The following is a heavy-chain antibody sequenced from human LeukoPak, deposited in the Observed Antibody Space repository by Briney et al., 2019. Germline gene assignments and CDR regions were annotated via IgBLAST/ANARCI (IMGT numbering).Heavy chain of an antibody. Sequence: GGSLRLSCAASKFTLSTYDMHWVRQAPGKGLEWVAVISYDGSSKYYADSVKGRFTISRDNSKNTLYVQMNSLRTEDTAIYYCAKGPDSSGYYSLDYWGQGTLVTVSS. J-gene: IGHJ4*02. CDR1: KFTLSTYD. CDR3: AKGPDSSGYYSLDY. D-gene: IGHD3-22*01. V-gene: IGHV3-30*18. CDR2: ISYDGSSK.